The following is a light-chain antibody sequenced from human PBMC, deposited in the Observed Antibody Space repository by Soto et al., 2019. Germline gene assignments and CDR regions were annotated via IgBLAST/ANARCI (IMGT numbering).Light chain of an antibody. CDR3: QHYGSTPTT. V-gene: IGKV3-20*01. CDR1: QSVSSSY. Sequence: EIVLTQSPGTLSLSPGERATLSCRASQSVSSSYLAWYQQKPGQAPRLLIYGASSRATGIPDRFRGGGSGTDFTLTISRLEPEDFAVYYCQHYGSTPTTFGQGTKVDIK. CDR2: GAS. J-gene: IGKJ1*01.